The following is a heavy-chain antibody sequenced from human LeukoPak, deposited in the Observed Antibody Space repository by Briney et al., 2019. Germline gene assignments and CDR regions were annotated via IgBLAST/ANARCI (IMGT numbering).Heavy chain of an antibody. CDR3: AREGWSSSSYYFDY. J-gene: IGHJ4*02. CDR1: GFTFSNYG. D-gene: IGHD6-6*01. V-gene: IGHV3-30*03. Sequence: GGSLRLSCAASGFTFSNYGMHWVRQAPGKGLEWVAFISYDGSYKYYADSVKGRFTISRDNAKNSLYLQMNSLRAEDTAVYYCAREGWSSSSYYFDYWGQGTLVTVSS. CDR2: ISYDGSYK.